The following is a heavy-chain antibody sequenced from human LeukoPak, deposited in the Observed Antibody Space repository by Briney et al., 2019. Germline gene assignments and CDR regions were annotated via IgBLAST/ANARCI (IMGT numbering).Heavy chain of an antibody. CDR1: GGSISSGDHY. D-gene: IGHD6-19*01. V-gene: IGHV4-61*08. J-gene: IGHJ6*02. CDR2: IYYSGST. Sequence: SETLSLTCTVSGGSISSGDHYWSWIRQPPGKGLEWIGYIYYSGSTNYNPSLKSRVTISVDTSKNQFSLKLSSVTAADTAVYYCARVPRSYSSGHYYYYGVDVWGQGTTVTVSS. CDR3: ARVPRSYSSGHYYYYGVDV.